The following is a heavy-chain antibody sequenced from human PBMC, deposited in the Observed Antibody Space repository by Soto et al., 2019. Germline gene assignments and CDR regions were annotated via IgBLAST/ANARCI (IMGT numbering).Heavy chain of an antibody. J-gene: IGHJ3*02. V-gene: IGHV4-59*08. CDR2: IYNSGST. Sequence: SSETLSLTCTVSGGSISSYYLSWIRQTPGKGLEWIGYIYNSGSTVYNPSLKSRLTISVDTSKNQVLLKLNSVTAADTAVYYCTRPNQGDYAFDIWGQGTMVTVSS. D-gene: IGHD2-21*02. CDR3: TRPNQGDYAFDI. CDR1: GGSISSYY.